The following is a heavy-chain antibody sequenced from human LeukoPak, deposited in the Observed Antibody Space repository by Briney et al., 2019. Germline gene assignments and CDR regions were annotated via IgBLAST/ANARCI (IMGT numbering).Heavy chain of an antibody. D-gene: IGHD1-26*01. CDR2: ISSSGSTI. CDR1: GFTFSSYE. Sequence: GGSLRLSCAASGFTFSSYEMNWVRQAPGKGLEWVSYISSSGSTIYYADSVKGRFTISRDNAKNSLYLQMNSLRAEDTAVYYCARDGKRWGRVVGATHLWAFDIWGQGTMVTVSS. CDR3: ARDGKRWGRVVGATHLWAFDI. J-gene: IGHJ3*02. V-gene: IGHV3-48*03.